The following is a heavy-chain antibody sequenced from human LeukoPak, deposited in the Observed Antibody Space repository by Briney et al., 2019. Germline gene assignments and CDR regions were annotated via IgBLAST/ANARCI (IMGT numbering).Heavy chain of an antibody. Sequence: SETLSLTCTVSGGSISSYYWSWIRQPPGKGLEWIGYIYYSGSTNYNPSLKSRVTISVDTSKNQFSLKLTSVTAADTAVYYCARDLLTTYYYTSSARIPGDYYYGMDVWGQGTTVTVSS. CDR1: GGSISSYY. D-gene: IGHD3-22*01. CDR2: IYYSGST. V-gene: IGHV4-59*12. J-gene: IGHJ6*02. CDR3: ARDLLTTYYYTSSARIPGDYYYGMDV.